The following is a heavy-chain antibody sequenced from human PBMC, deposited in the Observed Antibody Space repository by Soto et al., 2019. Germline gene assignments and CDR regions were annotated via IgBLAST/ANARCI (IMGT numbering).Heavy chain of an antibody. V-gene: IGHV3-11*01. CDR1: GFTFSDYY. D-gene: IGHD6-13*01. CDR2: ISSSGSTI. CDR3: ARAVAAAGYYYYYYYYMDV. Sequence: PGGSLRLSCAASGFTFSDYYMSSIRQAPGKGLEWVSYISSSGSTIYYADSVKGRFTISRDNAKNSLYLQMNSLRAEDTAVYYCARAVAAAGYYYYYYYYMDVWGKGTTVTVSS. J-gene: IGHJ6*03.